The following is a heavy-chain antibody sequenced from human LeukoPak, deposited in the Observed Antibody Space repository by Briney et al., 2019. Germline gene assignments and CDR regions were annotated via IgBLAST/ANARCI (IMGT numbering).Heavy chain of an antibody. CDR2: INAGNGNT. CDR1: GYTFTDYG. D-gene: IGHD6-19*01. J-gene: IGHJ4*02. Sequence: ASVMVSCKASGYTFTDYGIQWVRQAPGQGLEWMGWINAGNGNTKYLQRFQGRVTITRDTSASKAYLDLSSLRSEDTAVYYCARGKWVGHTHGYYLDYWGQGTLVTVSS. V-gene: IGHV1-3*01. CDR3: ARGKWVGHTHGYYLDY.